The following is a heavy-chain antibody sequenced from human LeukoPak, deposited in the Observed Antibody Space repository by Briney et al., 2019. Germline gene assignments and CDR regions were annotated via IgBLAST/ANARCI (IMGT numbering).Heavy chain of an antibody. CDR1: GFTISCYE. V-gene: IGHV3-48*03. CDR2: ISGSGSTI. D-gene: IGHD2-8*01. Sequence: AGGSLRLSSAASGFTISCYEMNWVRQAPGQGLERVLYISGSGSTIYYADSVKGRFTISRDTAKNSLYLHRNSLEAQAADVYYPARDTNGYYWGQRTLVTVSS. CDR3: ARDTNGYY. J-gene: IGHJ4*02.